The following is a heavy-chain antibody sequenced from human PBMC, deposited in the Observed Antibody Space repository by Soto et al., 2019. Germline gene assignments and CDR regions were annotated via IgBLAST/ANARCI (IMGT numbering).Heavy chain of an antibody. Sequence: PGGSLRLSCAASGFTFGSFAMNWVRQAPGKGLEWLSYISTSSATQYFAESVKGRFTVSRDNAKNSLYLQMNSLRDEDTAVYYCARDSMAKISNFDYWGQGALVTVSS. CDR2: ISTSSATQ. J-gene: IGHJ4*02. CDR3: ARDSMAKISNFDY. D-gene: IGHD5-12*01. CDR1: GFTFGSFA. V-gene: IGHV3-48*02.